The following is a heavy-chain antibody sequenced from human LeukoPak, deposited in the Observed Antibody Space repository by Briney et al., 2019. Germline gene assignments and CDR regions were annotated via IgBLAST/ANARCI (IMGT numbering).Heavy chain of an antibody. CDR3: AAGLITMIVVDGDYYYYMDV. Sequence: GSSVKVFCKASGGTFSSYAISWVRQAPGQGLEWMGRIIPIFGTANYAQKFQGRVTITTDESTSTAYMELSSLRSEDTAVYYCAAGLITMIVVDGDYYYYMDVWGKGTTVTVSS. D-gene: IGHD3-22*01. CDR1: GGTFSSYA. V-gene: IGHV1-69*05. J-gene: IGHJ6*03. CDR2: IIPIFGTA.